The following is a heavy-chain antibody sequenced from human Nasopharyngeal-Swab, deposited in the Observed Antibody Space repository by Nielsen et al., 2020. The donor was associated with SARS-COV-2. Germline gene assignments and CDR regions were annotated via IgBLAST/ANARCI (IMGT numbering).Heavy chain of an antibody. CDR3: ARDIGILLTVKQGDPFDL. Sequence: GESLKISCVASDFSRSYSQYWMTWVRQVAGRGLEWVATINPEATEKQYVDSVKGRFPISSDNAKKSLFLQKNSLRGEDTAVYYCARDIGILLTVKQGDPFDLCGHGTKVTVSS. CDR1: DFSRSYSQYW. J-gene: IGHJ3*01. D-gene: IGHD2/OR15-2a*01. CDR2: INPEATEK. V-gene: IGHV3-7*05.